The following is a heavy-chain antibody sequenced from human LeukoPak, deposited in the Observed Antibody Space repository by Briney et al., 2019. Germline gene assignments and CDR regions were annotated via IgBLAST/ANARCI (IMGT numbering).Heavy chain of an antibody. CDR3: AKDRYSYAFEYSDS. CDR2: SSSDETYK. D-gene: IGHD5-18*01. Sequence: GGSLRLSCAASGFPFTVYPTHWVRQAPGKGLEWVSVSSSDETYKFYADSVKGRFTISRDNSKNTLSLQVSSLRTEDTAVYYCAKDRYSYAFEYSDSWGQGTLVTVSS. V-gene: IGHV3-30-3*01. CDR1: GFPFTVYP. J-gene: IGHJ4*02.